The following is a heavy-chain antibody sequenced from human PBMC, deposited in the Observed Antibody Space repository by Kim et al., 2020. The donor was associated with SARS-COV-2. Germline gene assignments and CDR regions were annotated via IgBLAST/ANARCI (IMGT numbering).Heavy chain of an antibody. D-gene: IGHD1-26*01. V-gene: IGHV4-59*10. J-gene: IGHJ4*02. Sequence: YNSSLSSRVTMSWDTSKNQFSLDLTSVTNADTAVYYCARSEGSGSWHQVDYWGQGILVTVSS. CDR3: ARSEGSGSWHQVDY.